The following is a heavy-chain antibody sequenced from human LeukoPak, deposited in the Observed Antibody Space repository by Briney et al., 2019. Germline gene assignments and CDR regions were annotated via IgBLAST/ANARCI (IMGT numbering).Heavy chain of an antibody. CDR3: ARDGLVVRGVIDY. CDR2: ISYDGSNK. CDR1: GFTFSSYA. D-gene: IGHD3-10*01. V-gene: IGHV3-30*04. J-gene: IGHJ4*02. Sequence: SGGSLRLSCAASGFTFSSYAMHWVRHAPGKGREWVAVISYDGSNKYYADSVKGRFTISRDNSKNTLYLQMNSLRAEDTAVYYCARDGLVVRGVIDYWGQGTLVTVSS.